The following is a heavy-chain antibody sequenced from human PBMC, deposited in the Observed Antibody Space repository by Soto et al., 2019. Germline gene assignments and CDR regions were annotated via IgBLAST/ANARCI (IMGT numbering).Heavy chain of an antibody. CDR3: ASGLTSLSEALECFSS. CDR1: GYTFTSYA. D-gene: IGHD3-9*01. CDR2: INTGNGNT. V-gene: IGHV1-3*04. Sequence: ASVKVSCKASGYTFTSYAMHWVRQAPGQRLEWMGLINTGNGNTKYSQKFQGRVTITRDTPAITAYMELSGLRSEDTAVYYWASGLTSLSEALECFSSRAQGPLVPVSS. J-gene: IGHJ4*01.